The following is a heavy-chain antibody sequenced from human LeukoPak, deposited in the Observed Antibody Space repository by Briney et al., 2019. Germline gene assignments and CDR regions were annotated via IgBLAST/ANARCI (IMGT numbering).Heavy chain of an antibody. Sequence: SETLSLTCTVSGGSISSHYWSWIRQPPGKGLEWIGYIYYSGSTNYNPSLKSRVTISVDTSKNQFSLKLSSVTAAGTAVYYCARDRIVVVPAAITGLRYYYYYMDVWGKGTTVTVSS. J-gene: IGHJ6*03. CDR2: IYYSGST. V-gene: IGHV4-59*11. D-gene: IGHD2-2*01. CDR3: ARDRIVVVPAAITGLRYYYYYMDV. CDR1: GGSISSHY.